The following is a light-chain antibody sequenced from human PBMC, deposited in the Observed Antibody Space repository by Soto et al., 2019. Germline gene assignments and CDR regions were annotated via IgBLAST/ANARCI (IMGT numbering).Light chain of an antibody. CDR2: GNS. CDR1: SSNIGAGYD. CDR3: QSYDSSRGV. Sequence: VLTQPPSVSGAPGQRVTISCTGSSSNIGAGYDVHWYQQLPGTAPKLLIYGNSNRPSVVPDRFSGSKSGTSASLAITGLQAEDEADYYCQSYDSSRGVFGTGTKVTVL. V-gene: IGLV1-40*01. J-gene: IGLJ1*01.